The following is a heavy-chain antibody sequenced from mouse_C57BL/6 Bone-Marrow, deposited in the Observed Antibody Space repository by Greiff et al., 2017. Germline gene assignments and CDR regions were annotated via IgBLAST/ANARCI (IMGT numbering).Heavy chain of an antibody. D-gene: IGHD1-1*02. CDR3: AIHEVGGLAY. CDR1: GFTFSDYY. Sequence: EVQRVESGGGLVQPGGSLKLSCAASGFTFSDYYMYWVRQTPEKRLEWVAYISNGGGSTYYPDTVKGRFTISRDNAKNTLYLQMSRLKSEDTAMYYCAIHEVGGLAYWGQGTLVTVSA. J-gene: IGHJ3*01. V-gene: IGHV5-12*01. CDR2: ISNGGGST.